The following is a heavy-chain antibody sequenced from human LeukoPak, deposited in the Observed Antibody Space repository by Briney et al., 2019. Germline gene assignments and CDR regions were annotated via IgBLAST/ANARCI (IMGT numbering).Heavy chain of an antibody. CDR3: ARDPSDGNYFFDY. Sequence: WASVKVSCEASGYSLTANHVHWVRQAPGQGLEWMGWLNARSGATKYALNFQGRVTMTRDTSIDTDYMELSSLISDDTAIYYCARDPSDGNYFFDYWGLGTLVTVAS. V-gene: IGHV1-2*02. CDR1: GYSLTANH. J-gene: IGHJ4*02. CDR2: LNARSGAT. D-gene: IGHD5-24*01.